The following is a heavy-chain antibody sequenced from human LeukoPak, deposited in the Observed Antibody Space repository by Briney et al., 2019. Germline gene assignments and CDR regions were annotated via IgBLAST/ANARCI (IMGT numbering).Heavy chain of an antibody. V-gene: IGHV3-23*01. CDR1: GFTFSSYG. CDR3: AKDHLPGIVVADRDY. D-gene: IGHD6-19*01. Sequence: GGSLRLSCAASGFTFSSYGMSWVRQAPGKGLEWVSAISGSGGTTYYADSVRGRFTISRDNSKNAVYLQINSLRVEDTAVYYCAKDHLPGIVVADRDYWGQGTLVTVSS. J-gene: IGHJ4*02. CDR2: ISGSGGTT.